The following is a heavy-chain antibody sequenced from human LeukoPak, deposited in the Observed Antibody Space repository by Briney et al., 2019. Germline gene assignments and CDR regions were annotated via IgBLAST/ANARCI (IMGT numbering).Heavy chain of an antibody. J-gene: IGHJ6*02. D-gene: IGHD3-9*01. Sequence: PSETLSLTCTVSGGSINGFYWSWIRQPAEKGLEWIGHIYASGSTKYNPSLRGRVGMSIDTSKNQFSLKLTSVTAADTAVYFCAREMKGNNDFLTCHYHSYHHGMDVWGQGTTVIVSS. V-gene: IGHV4-4*07. CDR2: IYASGST. CDR1: GGSINGFY. CDR3: AREMKGNNDFLTCHYHSYHHGMDV.